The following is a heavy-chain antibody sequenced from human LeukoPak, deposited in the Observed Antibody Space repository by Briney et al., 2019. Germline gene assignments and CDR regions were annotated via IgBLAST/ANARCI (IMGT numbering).Heavy chain of an antibody. CDR3: ARHNNCSGGSCGAFDI. V-gene: IGHV5-10-1*01. D-gene: IGHD2-15*01. J-gene: IGHJ3*02. Sequence: GESLKISCKGSGYSFTSYWISWVRQMPGKGLEWMGRIDPSDSYTNYSPSFQGHVTISADKSISTAYLQWSSLKAPDTAMYYCARHNNCSGGSCGAFDIWGQGTVVTVSS. CDR1: GYSFTSYW. CDR2: IDPSDSYT.